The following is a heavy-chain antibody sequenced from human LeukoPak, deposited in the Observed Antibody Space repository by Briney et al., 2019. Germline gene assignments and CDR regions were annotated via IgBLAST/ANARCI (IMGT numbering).Heavy chain of an antibody. Sequence: GGSLRLSCAASGFTFSNYAMSWVRQAPGKGLEWVSSITGNGGSTYYADSVKGQFTISRDNSKNTLYLQMSSLRAEDTAVYYCAKDKGDFWSGHHYWGQGTLGTVSS. J-gene: IGHJ4*02. D-gene: IGHD3-3*01. V-gene: IGHV3-23*01. CDR3: AKDKGDFWSGHHY. CDR2: ITGNGGST. CDR1: GFTFSNYA.